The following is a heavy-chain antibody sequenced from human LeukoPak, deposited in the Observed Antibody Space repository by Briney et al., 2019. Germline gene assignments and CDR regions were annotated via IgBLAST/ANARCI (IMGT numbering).Heavy chain of an antibody. V-gene: IGHV3-23*01. CDR3: AKWGIVVVPAASV. J-gene: IGHJ6*02. Sequence: PGGSLRLSCAASGITFSSYAMSWVRRAPGKGLEWVSGISGSGGSTYYADSVKGRFTISRDNSKNTLYLQMNSLRAEDTAVYYCAKWGIVVVPAASVWGQGTTVTVSS. D-gene: IGHD2-2*01. CDR2: ISGSGGST. CDR1: GITFSSYA.